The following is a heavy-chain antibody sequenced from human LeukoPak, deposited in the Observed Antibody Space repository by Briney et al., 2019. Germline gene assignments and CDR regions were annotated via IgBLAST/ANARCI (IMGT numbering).Heavy chain of an antibody. J-gene: IGHJ4*02. Sequence: PSETLSLTCTVSGGSTSSSSYYWGWIRQPPGKGLEWIGSIYYSGSTYYNPSLKSRVTISVDTSKNQFSLKLSSVTAADTAVYYCARLGYSSGWYVDYWGQGTLVTVSS. CDR2: IYYSGST. CDR1: GGSTSSSSYY. V-gene: IGHV4-39*01. D-gene: IGHD6-19*01. CDR3: ARLGYSSGWYVDY.